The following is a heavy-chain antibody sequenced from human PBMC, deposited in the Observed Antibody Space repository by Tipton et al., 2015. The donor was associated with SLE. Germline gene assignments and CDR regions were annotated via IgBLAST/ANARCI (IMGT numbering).Heavy chain of an antibody. CDR2: IYISGRT. J-gene: IGHJ3*02. CDR3: ARQGGMTGTTFPFDI. CDR1: GDSISSGGYY. D-gene: IGHD1-7*01. Sequence: LRLSCSVSGDSISSGGYYWNWIRQPAGKGLEWIGQIYISGRTNYNPSLKSRVTISVDTSKNQFSLKVNSVTAADTAVYYCARQGGMTGTTFPFDIWGQGTMVTVSS. V-gene: IGHV4-61*09.